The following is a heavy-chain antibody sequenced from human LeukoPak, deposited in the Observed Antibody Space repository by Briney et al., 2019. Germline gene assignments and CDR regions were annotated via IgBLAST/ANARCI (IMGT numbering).Heavy chain of an antibody. CDR3: ARDRLWFGELLLGY. CDR2: ISAYNGNT. CDR1: GYTFTSYG. D-gene: IGHD3-10*01. J-gene: IGHJ4*02. Sequence: ASVKVSCKASGYTFTSYGISWVRQAPGQGLEWMGWISAYNGNTNHAQKLQGRVTMTTDTSTSTAYMELRSLRSDDTAVYYCARDRLWFGELLLGYWGQGTLVTVSS. V-gene: IGHV1-18*01.